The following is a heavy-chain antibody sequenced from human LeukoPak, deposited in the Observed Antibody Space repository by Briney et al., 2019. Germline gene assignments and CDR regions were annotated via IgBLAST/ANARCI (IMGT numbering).Heavy chain of an antibody. CDR2: ISDSGGST. CDR1: GFTFSSYA. J-gene: IGHJ4*02. Sequence: GGSLRLSCAASGFTFSSYAMSWVRQAPGKGLEWVSGISDSGGSTYYADSVKGRFTISRDNSKNTLYLQMNTLGAEDTAVYYCAKRAVTSWYDYFDYWGQGTLVTVSS. V-gene: IGHV3-23*01. CDR3: AKRAVTSWYDYFDY. D-gene: IGHD6-13*01.